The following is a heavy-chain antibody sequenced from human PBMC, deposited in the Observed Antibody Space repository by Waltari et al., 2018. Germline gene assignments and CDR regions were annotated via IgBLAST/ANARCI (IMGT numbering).Heavy chain of an antibody. D-gene: IGHD6-13*01. Sequence: QVQLQESGPGLVKPSETLSLTCTVSGGSISSHYWSWIRQPPGKGLEWIGYIYYSGSTNYNPSLKSRVTISVDTSKNQLSLKLSSVTAADTAVYYCARDLGSSWYGDAFDIWGQGTMVTVSS. CDR1: GGSISSHY. V-gene: IGHV4-59*11. CDR3: ARDLGSSWYGDAFDI. J-gene: IGHJ3*02. CDR2: IYYSGST.